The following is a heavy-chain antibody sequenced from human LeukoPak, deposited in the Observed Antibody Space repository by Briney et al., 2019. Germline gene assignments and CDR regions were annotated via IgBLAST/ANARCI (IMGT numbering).Heavy chain of an antibody. D-gene: IGHD5-12*01. CDR1: GFTFSTYW. Sequence: GGSLRLSCAASGFTFSTYWMSWVRQTPGKGLEWVANIKEDGSEKNYMDSVNGRFSISRDNAKNSLYLQMNSLRAEDTAVYYCARGGGHSGYDYWGQGTLVTVSS. J-gene: IGHJ4*02. V-gene: IGHV3-7*01. CDR3: ARGGGHSGYDY. CDR2: IKEDGSEK.